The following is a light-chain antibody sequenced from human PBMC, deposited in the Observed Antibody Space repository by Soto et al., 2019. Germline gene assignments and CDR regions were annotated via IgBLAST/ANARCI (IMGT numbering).Light chain of an antibody. Sequence: EIVLTQSPGTLSLSPGERATLSCRASQSVSSAYLAWYQHKPGQPPTLLIYAASSRVTGIPDRFSGSGSGTDFTLTISRLEPEDSAVYYCQQRSSWPSTFGQGTRLEIK. CDR2: AAS. CDR3: QQRSSWPST. V-gene: IGKV3D-20*02. J-gene: IGKJ5*01. CDR1: QSVSSAY.